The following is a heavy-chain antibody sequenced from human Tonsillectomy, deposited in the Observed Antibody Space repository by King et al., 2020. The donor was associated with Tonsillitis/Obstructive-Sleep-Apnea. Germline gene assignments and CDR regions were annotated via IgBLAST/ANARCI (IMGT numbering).Heavy chain of an antibody. CDR2: IGTAGDT. V-gene: IGHV3-13*04. J-gene: IGHJ6*03. D-gene: IGHD1-14*01. Sequence: VQLVESGGGLVQPGGSLRLSCAASGFTFSSYDMHWVRQATGKGLEWVSAIGTAGDTYYPGSVKGRFTISRENAKNSLYLQMNSLRAWDTAVYYCARSLTANYYMDVWGKGTTVTVSS. CDR1: GFTFSSYD. CDR3: ARSLTANYYMDV.